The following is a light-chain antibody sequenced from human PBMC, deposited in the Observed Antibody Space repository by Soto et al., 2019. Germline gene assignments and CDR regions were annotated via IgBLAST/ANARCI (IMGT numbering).Light chain of an antibody. V-gene: IGKV3-15*01. CDR3: QQYDNWRT. J-gene: IGKJ1*01. CDR1: QSVRSN. CDR2: DAS. Sequence: EIVMTQSPATLSVSPGERATLSYRASQSVRSNLAWYQQKPGQAPRLLIYDASTRATGIPARISGSGSGTEFTLTISSLQSEEFAVYYCQQYDNWRTFGQGTKVEIK.